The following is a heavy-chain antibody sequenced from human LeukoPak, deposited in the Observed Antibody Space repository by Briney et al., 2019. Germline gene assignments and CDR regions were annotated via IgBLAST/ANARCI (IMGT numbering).Heavy chain of an antibody. J-gene: IGHJ4*02. Sequence: GGSLRHSCAASGFTFSSYAMSWVRQAPGKGLEWVSAISGSGGSIYYADSVKGRFTISRDNSKNTLYLQMNSLRAEDTAVYYCAKGKSITMIVVGLYFDYWGQGTLVTVSS. CDR2: ISGSGGSI. V-gene: IGHV3-23*01. CDR3: AKGKSITMIVVGLYFDY. CDR1: GFTFSSYA. D-gene: IGHD3-22*01.